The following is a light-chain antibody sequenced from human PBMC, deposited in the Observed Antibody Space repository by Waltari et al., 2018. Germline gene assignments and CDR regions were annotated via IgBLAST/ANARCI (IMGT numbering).Light chain of an antibody. CDR3: QQAKSFPIT. Sequence: TCRARQCIDNWLAWYQQKPGKAPKLLISAAYNLHSGVPSRFSGSRCETEFTLTINNLQPEDFATYFCQQAKSFPITFGQGTQLEIK. V-gene: IGKV1-12*01. J-gene: IGKJ5*01. CDR1: QCIDNW. CDR2: AAY.